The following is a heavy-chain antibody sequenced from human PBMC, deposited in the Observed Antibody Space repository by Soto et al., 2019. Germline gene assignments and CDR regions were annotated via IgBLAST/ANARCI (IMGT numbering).Heavy chain of an antibody. Sequence: QVQLVESGGGVVQPGRSLRLSCAASGFTFSNYGMHWVRQAPGKGLEWVAIIWDDGSDRFYADSVKGRFTIPRDTSKNTLYLQMTSLRAEDTAVYYCARREGYYIDYWGQGTLVTVSS. V-gene: IGHV3-33*01. CDR3: ARREGYYIDY. J-gene: IGHJ4*02. CDR2: IWDDGSDR. CDR1: GFTFSNYG.